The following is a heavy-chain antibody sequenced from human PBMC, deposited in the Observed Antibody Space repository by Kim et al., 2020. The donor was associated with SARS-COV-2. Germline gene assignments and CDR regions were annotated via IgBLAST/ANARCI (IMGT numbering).Heavy chain of an antibody. Sequence: KGRFTIARDNSKNTLYLQMNSLGAEDTSVYYCAKDSSGYSSSWYLEFFDYWGQGTLVTVSS. V-gene: IGHV3-30*02. J-gene: IGHJ4*02. D-gene: IGHD6-13*01. CDR3: AKDSSGYSSSWYLEFFDY.